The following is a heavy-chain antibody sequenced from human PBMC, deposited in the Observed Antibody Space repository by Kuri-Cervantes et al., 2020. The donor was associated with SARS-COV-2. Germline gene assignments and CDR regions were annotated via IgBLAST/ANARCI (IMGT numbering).Heavy chain of an antibody. CDR3: ARPAGYYDSSGFYFDY. V-gene: IGHV4-30-2*01. J-gene: IGHJ4*02. CDR2: IYHSGST. Sequence: SETLSLTCAVSGGSISSGGYSWSWIRQPPGKGREWIGYIYHSGSTNYNPSLKSRVTISVDTSKNQFSLKLSSVTAADTAVYYCARPAGYYDSSGFYFDYWGQGTLVTVSS. D-gene: IGHD3-22*01. CDR1: GGSISSGGYS.